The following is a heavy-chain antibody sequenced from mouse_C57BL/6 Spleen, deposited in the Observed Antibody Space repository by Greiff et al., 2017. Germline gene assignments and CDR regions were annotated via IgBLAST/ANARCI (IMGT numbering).Heavy chain of an antibody. CDR3: AKNYYGSSSYFDV. V-gene: IGHV2-5*01. Sequence: QVQLQQSGPGLVQPSQSLSITCTVSGFSLTSYGVHWVRQSPGKGLEWLGVIWSGGSTDYNAAFMSRLSNTKDNSKRQVFFKMNSLQADDTAIYYCAKNYYGSSSYFDVWGTGTTVTVSS. J-gene: IGHJ1*03. CDR1: GFSLTSYG. CDR2: IWSGGST. D-gene: IGHD1-1*01.